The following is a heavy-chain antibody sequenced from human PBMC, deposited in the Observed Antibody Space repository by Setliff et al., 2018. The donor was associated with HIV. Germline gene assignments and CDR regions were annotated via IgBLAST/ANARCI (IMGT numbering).Heavy chain of an antibody. V-gene: IGHV1-46*01. CDR2: ITPSDGNT. CDR3: ARDFGGRWSFDY. J-gene: IGHJ4*02. Sequence: ASVKVSCKASGYTFTSDHMHWVRQAPGQGLEWMGMITPSDGNTNYERKFQGRVTMTRDTSTTTVYMELSSLTSEDTAIYYCARDFGGRWSFDYWGQGTLVTVSS. CDR1: GYTFTSDH. D-gene: IGHD3-10*01.